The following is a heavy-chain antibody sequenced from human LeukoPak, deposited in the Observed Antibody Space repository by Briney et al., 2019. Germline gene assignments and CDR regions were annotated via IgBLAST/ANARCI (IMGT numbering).Heavy chain of an antibody. Sequence: SVKVSCKASGGTFSSYAISWVRQAPGQGLEWMGRIIPILGIANYAQKFQGGVTITADKSTSTAYMELSSLRSEDTAVYYCARDNDYGDYCFDYWGQGTLVTVSS. J-gene: IGHJ4*02. D-gene: IGHD4-17*01. CDR1: GGTFSSYA. CDR3: ARDNDYGDYCFDY. CDR2: IIPILGIA. V-gene: IGHV1-69*04.